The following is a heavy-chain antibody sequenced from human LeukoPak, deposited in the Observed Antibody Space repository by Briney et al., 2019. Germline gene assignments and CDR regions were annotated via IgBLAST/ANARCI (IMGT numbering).Heavy chain of an antibody. D-gene: IGHD3-10*01. CDR1: GFTFSSYA. J-gene: IGHJ4*02. Sequence: PGGSLRLSCAASGFTFSSYAMHWVRQAPGKGLEYVSAISSNGGSTYYANSVKGRFTISRDNSKNTLYLQMGSLRAEDMAVYYCARPKIDYYGSGSYDYWGQGTLVTVSS. CDR2: ISSNGGST. CDR3: ARPKIDYYGSGSYDY. V-gene: IGHV3-64*01.